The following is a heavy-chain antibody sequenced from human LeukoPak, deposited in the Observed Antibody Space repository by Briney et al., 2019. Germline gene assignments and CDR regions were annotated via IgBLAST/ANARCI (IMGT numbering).Heavy chain of an antibody. CDR3: ARDGISRWFDP. V-gene: IGHV1-69*04. D-gene: IGHD1-14*01. J-gene: IGHJ5*02. Sequence: SVKVSCKASGGTFSSYTISWGRQAPGQGLEWMARIIPILGIANYAQKFQGRVTITADKSTSTAYMELSSLRSEDTPVYYCARDGISRWFDPWGQGTLVTVSS. CDR1: GGTFSSYT. CDR2: IIPILGIA.